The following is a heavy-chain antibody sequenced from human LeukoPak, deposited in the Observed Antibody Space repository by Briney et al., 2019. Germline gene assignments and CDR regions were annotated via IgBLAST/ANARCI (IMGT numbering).Heavy chain of an antibody. CDR2: IYSGSST. V-gene: IGHV3-66*01. Sequence: GGSLRLSCAASGFTVSSNYMSWVRQAPGKGLEWVSVIYSGSSTYYADSVKGRFTISRDNSKNTLYLQMNSLRAEDTAVYYCAREQYYFGSGSYSYFDYWGQGTLVTVSS. J-gene: IGHJ4*02. CDR1: GFTVSSNY. D-gene: IGHD3-10*01. CDR3: AREQYYFGSGSYSYFDY.